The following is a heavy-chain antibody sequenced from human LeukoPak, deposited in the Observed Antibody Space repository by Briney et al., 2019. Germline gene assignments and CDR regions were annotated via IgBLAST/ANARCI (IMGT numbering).Heavy chain of an antibody. J-gene: IGHJ4*02. D-gene: IGHD1-26*01. CDR1: GDSVSIKSVT. CDR3: ARAVGGTLDY. V-gene: IGHV6-1*01. CDR2: TYYRSKWSN. Sequence: SQTLSLTCAISGDSVSIKSVTWSWIRQSPSRGLEWLGSTYYRSKWSNDYAVSVRSRIIVNPDTSKNQFSLKLNSVTPEDTAIYFCARAVGGTLDYWGQGTLVTVSS.